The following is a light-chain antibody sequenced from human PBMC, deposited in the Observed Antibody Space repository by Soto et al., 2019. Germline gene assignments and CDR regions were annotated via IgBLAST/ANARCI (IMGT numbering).Light chain of an antibody. J-gene: IGLJ1*01. CDR2: DVT. CDR1: SSDVGGYNY. CDR3: CSYTGTYTLYV. Sequence: HSVLTQPRSVSGSPGQSVTISCTGTSSDVGGYNYVSWYQLHPGKAPKLMVYDVTKRPSGVPDRFSGSKSGNTASLTISGLQAEDEADYYCCSYTGTYTLYVFGTGTKVTVL. V-gene: IGLV2-11*01.